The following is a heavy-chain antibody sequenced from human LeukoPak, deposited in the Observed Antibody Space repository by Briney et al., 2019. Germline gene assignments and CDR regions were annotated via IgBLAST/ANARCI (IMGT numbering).Heavy chain of an antibody. CDR1: GFTFSSYW. CDR3: AKDFRYYYYMDV. V-gene: IGHV3-7*01. Sequence: GGSLRLSCAASGFTFSSYWMSWVRQAPGKGLEWVANIKEDGNEKYYVDSVKGRFTISRDNAKNSLYLQMNSLRAEDTAVYYCAKDFRYYYYMDVWGKGTTVTVSS. J-gene: IGHJ6*03. CDR2: IKEDGNEK. D-gene: IGHD3-10*01.